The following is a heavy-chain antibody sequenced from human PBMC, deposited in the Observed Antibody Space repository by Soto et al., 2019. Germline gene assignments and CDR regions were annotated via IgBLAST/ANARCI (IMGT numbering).Heavy chain of an antibody. D-gene: IGHD6-19*01. CDR2: IYYSGST. CDR3: ARVPAVAGTFDY. V-gene: IGHV4-30-4*01. J-gene: IGHJ4*02. Sequence: PSETLSLTCTVSGGSINSGDYYWSWIRQPPGKGLEWIGYIYYSGSTYYNPSLKSRVAISVDTSKNQFSLKLSSVTAADTAVYYCARVPAVAGTFDYWGQGTLVTVSS. CDR1: GGSINSGDYY.